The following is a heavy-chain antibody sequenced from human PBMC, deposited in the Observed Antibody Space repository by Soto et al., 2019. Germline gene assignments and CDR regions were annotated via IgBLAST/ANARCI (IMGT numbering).Heavy chain of an antibody. V-gene: IGHV1-8*01. J-gene: IGHJ4*02. CDR2: MNPSTGST. D-gene: IGHD6-19*01. Sequence: QVQLVQSGAEVKKPGASVKVSCKASGYTFTSYDIKWVRQATGQGLEWTGWMNPSTGSTGFAQKFQGRVTMISNTSISTAYLELSSLTSEDTAVYYCARGRLVAGTVDYWGQGTLVTVSS. CDR1: GYTFTSYD. CDR3: ARGRLVAGTVDY.